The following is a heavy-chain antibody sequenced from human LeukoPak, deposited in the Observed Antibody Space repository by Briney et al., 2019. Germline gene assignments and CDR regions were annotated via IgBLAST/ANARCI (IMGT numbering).Heavy chain of an antibody. CDR1: GGSFSGYY. CDR3: AKSNGYGLVDI. V-gene: IGHV4-59*12. Sequence: SETLSLTCAVYGGSFSGYYWSWIRQPPGKGLEWIGYIYYSGRTSYNPSLKSRVTISLDTSRNQFSLKLNSVTAADTAVYYCAKSNGYGLVDIWGKGTMVTVSS. D-gene: IGHD3-10*01. J-gene: IGHJ3*02. CDR2: IYYSGRT.